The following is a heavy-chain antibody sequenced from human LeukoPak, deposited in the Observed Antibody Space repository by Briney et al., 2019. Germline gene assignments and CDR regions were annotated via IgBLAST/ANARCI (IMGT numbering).Heavy chain of an antibody. J-gene: IGHJ4*02. V-gene: IGHV1-18*01. D-gene: IGHD6-13*01. CDR3: ARDLPYSSSWESIDY. Sequence: ASVKVSCKASGYTFTSYGILWVRQAPGQGLEWMGWISTHNGNTNYAQKIQGRVTMTTDTSTSTAYMELRSLRSDDTAVYYCARDLPYSSSWESIDYWGQGTLVTVSS. CDR1: GYTFTSYG. CDR2: ISTHNGNT.